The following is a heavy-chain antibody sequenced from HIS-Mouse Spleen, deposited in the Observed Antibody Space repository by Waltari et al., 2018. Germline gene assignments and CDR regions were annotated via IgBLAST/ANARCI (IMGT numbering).Heavy chain of an antibody. CDR1: GYTFTAYY. Sequence: QVQLVQSGAEVKKPGASVKVSCKASGYTFTAYYMHWMRLAPGQGLEWMGWINPNSGGTNYAQKFQGRVTMTRDTSISTAYMELSRLRSDDTAVYYCARAAIGWTPRADPWGQGTLVTVSS. CDR2: INPNSGGT. D-gene: IGHD6-19*01. J-gene: IGHJ5*02. V-gene: IGHV1-2*02. CDR3: ARAAIGWTPRADP.